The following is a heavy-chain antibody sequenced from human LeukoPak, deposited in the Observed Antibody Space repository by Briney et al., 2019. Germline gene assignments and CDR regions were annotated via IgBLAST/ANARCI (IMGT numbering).Heavy chain of an antibody. V-gene: IGHV5-51*01. CDR2: IYPGDSDI. J-gene: IGHJ4*02. CDR3: ARQKYVGRLTDY. Sequence: GESLKISCKGSGYSFTSYWIVWVCQMPGKGLEWMGIIYPGDSDIRYSPSFDGRVTISADKSISTAFLQWSSLKASDTAMYFCARQKYVGRLTDYWGQGTLVTVSS. D-gene: IGHD2-15*01. CDR1: GYSFTSYW.